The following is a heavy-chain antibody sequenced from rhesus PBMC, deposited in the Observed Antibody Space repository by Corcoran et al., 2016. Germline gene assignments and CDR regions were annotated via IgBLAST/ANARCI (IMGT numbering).Heavy chain of an antibody. V-gene: IGHV4S11*01. J-gene: IGHJ4*01. Sequence: QVQLQESGPGLVKPLETLSLPCAVAGGSMSSNYWSWLRQPPGKGLEWFGYIYGSGSRPNYNPPLKSRVTLSVDTSKNQFSLKLSSVTAADTAVYYCARSARRYCSGGVCYGIDYWGQGVLVTVSS. CDR1: GGSMSSNY. CDR3: ARSARRYCSGGVCYGIDY. D-gene: IGHD2-8*01. CDR2: IYGSGSRP.